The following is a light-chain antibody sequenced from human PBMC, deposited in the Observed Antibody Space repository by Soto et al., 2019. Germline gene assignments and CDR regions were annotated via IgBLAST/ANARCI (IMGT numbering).Light chain of an antibody. CDR3: ISYIPSTTTHWV. Sequence: QSALTQPASVPRSPGQSITISCTGTNSDVGGYDRVSWYQHHPGKAPKLLIFEVYHRPSGISDRFSGSKSGDTASLSISGLQAEDAAAYYCISYIPSTTTHWVFGGGTKVTV. CDR1: NSDVGGYDR. J-gene: IGLJ3*02. CDR2: EVY. V-gene: IGLV2-14*01.